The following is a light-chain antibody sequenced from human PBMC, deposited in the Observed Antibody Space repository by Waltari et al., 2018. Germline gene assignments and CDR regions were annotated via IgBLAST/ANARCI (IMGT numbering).Light chain of an antibody. V-gene: IGKV3-11*01. Sequence: EIVLTQSPATLSLSPGERATLSCRASQSIRVEVAWYQQRPGQPPRLLISDASNRVTGIPGRFTGSGSGTDFTLTISSLEPEDSGVYYCQQRNDWPITFGQGTRLEIK. CDR2: DAS. CDR1: QSIRVE. CDR3: QQRNDWPIT. J-gene: IGKJ5*01.